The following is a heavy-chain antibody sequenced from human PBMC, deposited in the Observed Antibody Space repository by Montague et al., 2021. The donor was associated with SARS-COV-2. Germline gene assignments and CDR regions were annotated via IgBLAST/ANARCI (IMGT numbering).Heavy chain of an antibody. CDR2: TYYSGVA. D-gene: IGHD3-16*02. J-gene: IGHJ5*02. CDR1: GDSMRSSY. V-gene: IGHV4-59*13. Sequence: SETLSLTCTVSGDSMRSSYWNWIRQPPGKGLEYIGYTYYSGVANYNPSLRSRVTISIDTSKNQFSLNLRSVTAADTAVYYCARSVVGGTYRHTRWFDPWGQGTLVTVFS. CDR3: ARSVVGGTYRHTRWFDP.